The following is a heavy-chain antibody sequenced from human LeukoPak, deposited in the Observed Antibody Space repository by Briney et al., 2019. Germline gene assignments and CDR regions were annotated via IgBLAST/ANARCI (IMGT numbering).Heavy chain of an antibody. CDR2: IRGGGDI. CDR1: GFSFSDYA. V-gene: IGHV3-23*01. D-gene: IGHD1-1*01. Sequence: GGSLRLSCAASGFSFSDYAMSWVRQAPARGPEWVSSIRGGGDIFYADSVKGRFTLSRDDSRNTVYLQLNNLRVEDTAIYYCAKANWVSNADAVWWGQGTQVTVSS. J-gene: IGHJ4*02. CDR3: AKANWVSNADAVW.